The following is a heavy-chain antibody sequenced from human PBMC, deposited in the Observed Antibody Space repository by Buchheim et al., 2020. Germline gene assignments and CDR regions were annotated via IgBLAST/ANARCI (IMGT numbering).Heavy chain of an antibody. J-gene: IGHJ4*02. CDR3: ARDKIPIKQQLVVYWFDY. D-gene: IGHD6-13*01. CDR2: ISYDGSNK. Sequence: QVQLVESGGGVVQPGRSLRLSCAASGFTFSSYAMHWVRQAPGKGLEWVAVISYDGSNKYYADSVKGRFTISRDNSKNTLYLQMNSLRAEDTAVYYCARDKIPIKQQLVVYWFDYWGQGTL. CDR1: GFTFSSYA. V-gene: IGHV3-30-3*01.